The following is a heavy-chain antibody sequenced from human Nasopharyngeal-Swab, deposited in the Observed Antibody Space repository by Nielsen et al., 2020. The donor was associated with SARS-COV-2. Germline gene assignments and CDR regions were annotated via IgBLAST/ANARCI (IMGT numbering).Heavy chain of an antibody. CDR3: ARRSSGWGSYFDY. CDR1: GFTFSNYD. V-gene: IGHV3-48*04. Sequence: GESLNISCAASGFTFSNYDMNWVRQAPGKGLECLSYISSTSGTMYYTDSVKGRFTISRDNAKNSLYLQMNSLRAEDTAAYYCARRSSGWGSYFDYWGQGTLVTVSS. J-gene: IGHJ4*02. CDR2: ISSTSGTM. D-gene: IGHD6-19*01.